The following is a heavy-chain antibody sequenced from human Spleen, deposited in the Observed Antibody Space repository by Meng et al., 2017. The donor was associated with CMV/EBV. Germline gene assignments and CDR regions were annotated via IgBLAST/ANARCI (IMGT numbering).Heavy chain of an antibody. J-gene: IGHJ4*02. Sequence: SGGSVSSGSYYWSWIRQPPGKGLEWIGYIYYSGSTNYNPSLKSRVTISVDTSKNQFSLKLSSVTAADTAVYYCARVDHGDYGPGGDYWGQGTLVTVSS. D-gene: IGHD4-17*01. CDR1: GGSVSSGSYY. V-gene: IGHV4-61*01. CDR2: IYYSGST. CDR3: ARVDHGDYGPGGDY.